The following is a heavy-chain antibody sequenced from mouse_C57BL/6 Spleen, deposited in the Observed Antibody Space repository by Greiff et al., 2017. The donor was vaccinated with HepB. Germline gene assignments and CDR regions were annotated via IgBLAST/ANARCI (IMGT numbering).Heavy chain of an antibody. Sequence: EVKLMESGGGLVKPGGSLKLSCAASGFTFSDYGMHWVRQAPEKGLEWVAYISSGSSTIYYADTVKGRFTISRDNAKNTLFLQMTSLRSEDTAMYYCARGAYGSSPAWFAYWGQGTLVTVSA. CDR1: GFTFSDYG. CDR2: ISSGSSTI. J-gene: IGHJ3*01. D-gene: IGHD1-1*01. CDR3: ARGAYGSSPAWFAY. V-gene: IGHV5-17*01.